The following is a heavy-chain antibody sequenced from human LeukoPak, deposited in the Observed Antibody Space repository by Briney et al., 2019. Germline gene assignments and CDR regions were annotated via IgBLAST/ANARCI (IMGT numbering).Heavy chain of an antibody. CDR3: EGVATVAIY. CDR1: GFIFSGYG. Sequence: GGSLRLSCAASGFIFSGYGMHWVRQAPGKGLEWVAFIRYDGSNKYYADSVKGRFTISRDNSRNTLSLQMDCLTPDDTAVYYCEGVATVAIYWGQGTLVTVSS. J-gene: IGHJ4*02. CDR2: IRYDGSNK. V-gene: IGHV3-30*02. D-gene: IGHD6-13*01.